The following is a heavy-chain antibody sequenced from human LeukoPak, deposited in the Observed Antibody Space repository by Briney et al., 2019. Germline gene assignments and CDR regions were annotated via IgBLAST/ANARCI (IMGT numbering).Heavy chain of an antibody. V-gene: IGHV3-23*01. J-gene: IGHJ4*02. D-gene: IGHD6-13*01. CDR2: ISGSGGST. CDR3: AARRGYSSSWSFDY. CDR1: GFTFSSYA. Sequence: GGSLRLSCAASGFTFSSYAMSWARQAPGKGLEWVSAISGSGGSTYYADSVKGRFTISRDNSKNTLYLQMNSLRAEDTAVYYCAARRGYSSSWSFDYWGQGTLVTVSS.